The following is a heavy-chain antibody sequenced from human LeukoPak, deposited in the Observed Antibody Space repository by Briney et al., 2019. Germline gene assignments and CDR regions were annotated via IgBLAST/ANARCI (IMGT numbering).Heavy chain of an antibody. CDR2: IYPTDSDT. CDR3: ARVGGCSSTSCYHYYYYYMDV. Sequence: GESLKISCQASGYRFTNYWIGWVRQMPGKGLEWMGIIYPTDSDTRYSPSFQGQVTISIDKSISTAYLQWRSLKASGTAMYYCARVGGCSSTSCYHYYYYYMDVWGKGTTVTVSS. D-gene: IGHD2-2*01. V-gene: IGHV5-51*01. CDR1: GYRFTNYW. J-gene: IGHJ6*03.